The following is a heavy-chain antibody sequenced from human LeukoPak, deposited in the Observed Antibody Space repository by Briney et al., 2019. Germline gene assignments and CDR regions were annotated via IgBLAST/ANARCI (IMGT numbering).Heavy chain of an antibody. CDR2: MNPNSGNT. D-gene: IGHD6-13*01. J-gene: IGHJ4*02. CDR3: ARGTLSSSWTLVSMDY. CDR1: GYTFTSYD. Sequence: GASVKVSCKASGYTFTSYDINWVRQATGQGLEWMGWMNPNSGNTGYAQKFQGRVTITRNTSISTAYMELSSLRSEDTAVYYCARGTLSSSWTLVSMDYWGQGTLVTVSS. V-gene: IGHV1-8*03.